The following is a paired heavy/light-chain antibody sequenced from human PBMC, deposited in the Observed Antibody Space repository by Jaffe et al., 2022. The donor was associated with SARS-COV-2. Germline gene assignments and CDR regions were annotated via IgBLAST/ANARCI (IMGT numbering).Heavy chain of an antibody. CDR2: IWYDGSTK. Sequence: QMKLEESGGGVVQPGRSLRLSCAASDSTFSDHGMHWVRQAPGKGLEWVALIWYDGSTKQYADSVRGRFTISRDNYKNTLYLQMNRLRAEDTGVYYCARAALTTLDASFDNWGQGTLVTVSS. D-gene: IGHD4-4*01. CDR1: DSTFSDHG. CDR3: ARAALTTLDASFDN. V-gene: IGHV3-33*01. J-gene: IGHJ4*02.
Light chain of an antibody. CDR2: GNI. V-gene: IGLV1-40*01. CDR1: SSNIGAGFD. J-gene: IGLJ3*02. Sequence: QSVLTQPPSVSGAPGQRVSISCTGTSSNIGAGFDVHWYQHLPGTAPKLLIYGNIFRPSGVPDRFSGSKSGTSASLAITGLQADDEADYYCQSYDSSLTGAVFGGGTKLTVL. CDR3: QSYDSSLTGAV.